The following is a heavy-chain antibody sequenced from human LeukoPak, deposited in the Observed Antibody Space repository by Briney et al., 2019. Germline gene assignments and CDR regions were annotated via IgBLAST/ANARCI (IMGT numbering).Heavy chain of an antibody. CDR3: ARGGYSSLFDY. CDR2: IRYDGSNK. D-gene: IGHD6-19*01. CDR1: GFTFSSYG. V-gene: IGHV3-30*02. J-gene: IGHJ4*02. Sequence: GGSLRLSCAASGFTFSSYGMHWVRQAPGKVLEWVAFIRYDGSNKYYADSVKGRFTISRDNAKNSLYLQMNSLRAEDTAVYYCARGGYSSLFDYWGQGTLVTVSS.